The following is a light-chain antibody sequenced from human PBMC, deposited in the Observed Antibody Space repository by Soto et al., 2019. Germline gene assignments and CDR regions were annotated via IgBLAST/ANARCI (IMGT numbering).Light chain of an antibody. CDR1: SSNIGNNY. CDR3: GTWDSGLSAWV. V-gene: IGLV1-51*01. J-gene: IGLJ3*02. Sequence: QSVLTQPPSVSAAPGQTVTISCSGSSSNIGNNYVSWYRQLPGTAPKLLISDNNERPSGIPDRFSGSKSGTSATLGITGLQTGDEANYYCGTWDSGLSAWVFGGGTKLTVL. CDR2: DNN.